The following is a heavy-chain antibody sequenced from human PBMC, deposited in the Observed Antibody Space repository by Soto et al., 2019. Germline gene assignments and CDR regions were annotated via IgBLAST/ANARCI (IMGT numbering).Heavy chain of an antibody. Sequence: SCKASGFTFSSCAMHWVRQAPGKGLEWVALISYDGSNKYYADSVKGRFTISRDNSKNTLYLQMNSLRAEDTAVYYCAKDVLRFLEWLAFYGIDVWGQGTTVTVSS. CDR3: AKDVLRFLEWLAFYGIDV. CDR2: ISYDGSNK. CDR1: GFTFSSCA. V-gene: IGHV3-30-3*02. J-gene: IGHJ6*02. D-gene: IGHD3-3*01.